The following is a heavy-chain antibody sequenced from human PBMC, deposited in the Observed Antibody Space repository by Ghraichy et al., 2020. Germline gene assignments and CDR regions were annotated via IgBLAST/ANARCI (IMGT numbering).Heavy chain of an antibody. J-gene: IGHJ4*02. CDR1: GYTLTELS. CDR3: ATERGKKYSSSCFVY. D-gene: IGHD6-6*01. CDR2: FDPEDGET. Sequence: ASVKVSCKVSGYTLTELSMHWVRQAPGKGLEWMGGFDPEDGETIYAQKFQGRVTMIEDTSTDTAYMELSSLRSEDTAVYYCATERGKKYSSSCFVYWGQGTLVTVSS. V-gene: IGHV1-24*01.